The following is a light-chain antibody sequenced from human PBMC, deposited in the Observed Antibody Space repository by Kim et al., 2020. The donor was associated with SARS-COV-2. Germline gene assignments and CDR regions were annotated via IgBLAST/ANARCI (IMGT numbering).Light chain of an antibody. CDR2: AAS. Sequence: SASVGDRVTITCRASQSISSYLNWYQQKPGKAPKLLIYAASSLQSGVPSRFSGSGSGTDFTLTISSLQPEDFANYYCQQSYSTPYTFGQGTKLEI. CDR3: QQSYSTPYT. V-gene: IGKV1-39*01. CDR1: QSISSY. J-gene: IGKJ2*01.